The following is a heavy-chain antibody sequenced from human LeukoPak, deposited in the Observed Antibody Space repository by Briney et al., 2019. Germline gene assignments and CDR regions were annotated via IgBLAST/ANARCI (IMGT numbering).Heavy chain of an antibody. CDR2: ISYDGSNK. J-gene: IGHJ4*02. V-gene: IGHV3-30*04. Sequence: GRSLRLSCAASGFTFSSYAMHWVRQAPGKGLEWVAVISYDGSNKYYADSVKGRFTISRDNSKNTLYLQMNSLRAEDTAVYYCARGGYSSSWYSSAFDYWGQGTLVTVSS. CDR3: ARGGYSSSWYSSAFDY. CDR1: GFTFSSYA. D-gene: IGHD6-13*01.